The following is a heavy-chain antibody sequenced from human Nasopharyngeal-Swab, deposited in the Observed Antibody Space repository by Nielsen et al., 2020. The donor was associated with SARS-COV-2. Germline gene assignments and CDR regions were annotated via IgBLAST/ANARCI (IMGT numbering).Heavy chain of an antibody. V-gene: IGHV2-5*02. Sequence: SGPPLVNTTPTLTLTCTFSVFSLRPTGVGVGWIRPPPGKALEWLALIYWDDDKRYSPSLNSRLTITKDTSKNQVVLTMTNMDPVDTATYYCAHRPGFGELLSDWFDPWGQETLVTVSS. CDR3: AHRPGFGELLSDWFDP. CDR1: VFSLRPTGVG. J-gene: IGHJ5*02. CDR2: IYWDDDK. D-gene: IGHD3-10*01.